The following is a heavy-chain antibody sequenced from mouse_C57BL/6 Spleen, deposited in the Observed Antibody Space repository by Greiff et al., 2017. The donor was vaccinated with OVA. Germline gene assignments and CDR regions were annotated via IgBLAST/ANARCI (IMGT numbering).Heavy chain of an antibody. CDR2: ISGGGGNT. CDR1: GFTFSSYT. J-gene: IGHJ1*03. D-gene: IGHD1-1*01. Sequence: EVKLMESGGGLVKPGGSLKLSCAASGFTFSSYTMSWVRQTPEKRLEWVATISGGGGNTYYPDSVKGRFTISRDNAKNTLYLQMSSLRSEDTALYYCAREGLITTVPHWYFDVWGTGTTVTVSS. CDR3: AREGLITTVPHWYFDV. V-gene: IGHV5-9*01.